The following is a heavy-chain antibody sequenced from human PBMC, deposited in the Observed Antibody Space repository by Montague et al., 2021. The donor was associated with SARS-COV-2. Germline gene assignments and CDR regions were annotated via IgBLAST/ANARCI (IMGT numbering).Heavy chain of an antibody. CDR1: GGSFSGYY. Sequence: SETLSLTCAAYGGSFSGYYWSWIRQPPGKGLEWIGEINHSGSTNYNPSLKSRVTVSVDTSKNQFSLKLSSVTAADTAVYYCARGRRILLWFGGLLSGGDYYGMDVWGQGTTVTVSS. CDR3: ARGRRILLWFGGLLSGGDYYGMDV. CDR2: INHSGST. J-gene: IGHJ6*02. D-gene: IGHD3-10*01. V-gene: IGHV4-34*01.